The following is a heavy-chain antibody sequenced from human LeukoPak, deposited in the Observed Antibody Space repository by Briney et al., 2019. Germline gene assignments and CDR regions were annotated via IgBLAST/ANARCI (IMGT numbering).Heavy chain of an antibody. CDR2: INPNSGDT. V-gene: IGHV1-2*02. J-gene: IGHJ6*03. CDR1: GYTFTDYY. Sequence: ASVKVSCKASGYTFTDYYIHWVRQAPGQGLEWMGWINPNSGDTNYAQKFQGRVTMTRDTSISTAYMELRSLRSDDTAVYYCAREVITFGGVIVNMDVWGKGTTVTVSS. CDR3: AREVITFGGVIVNMDV. D-gene: IGHD3-16*02.